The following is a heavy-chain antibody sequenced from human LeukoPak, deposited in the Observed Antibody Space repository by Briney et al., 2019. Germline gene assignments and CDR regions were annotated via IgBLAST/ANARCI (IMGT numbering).Heavy chain of an antibody. CDR2: IYPGDSDA. Sequence: GESLKISCKGSGYNFNNYWIAWVRQMPGKGLEWMGIIYPGDSDATYSPSFQGQVTISADKSISTAYPQWSSLKASDTAIYYCGRHYQMSAPLDTWGQGTLVTVSS. J-gene: IGHJ5*02. V-gene: IGHV5-51*01. CDR1: GYNFNNYW. CDR3: GRHYQMSAPLDT. D-gene: IGHD2-2*01.